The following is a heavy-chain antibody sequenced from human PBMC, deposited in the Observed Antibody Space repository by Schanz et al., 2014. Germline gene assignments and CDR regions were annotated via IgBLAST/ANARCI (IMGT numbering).Heavy chain of an antibody. Sequence: QVQLVESGGGVVQPGGSLRLSCAASGFTFSSYSMHWVRQAPGKGLDWVAFIRFDGSSEYYADSVRGRFTISRDDSKNTLYLQMNSLRAEDTAVYYCAIAAADTFGYWGQGTLVTVSS. D-gene: IGHD6-13*01. J-gene: IGHJ4*02. CDR2: IRFDGSSE. V-gene: IGHV3-30*02. CDR1: GFTFSSYS. CDR3: AIAAADTFGY.